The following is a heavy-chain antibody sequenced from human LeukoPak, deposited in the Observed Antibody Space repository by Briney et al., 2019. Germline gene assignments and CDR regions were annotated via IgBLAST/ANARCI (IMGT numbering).Heavy chain of an antibody. D-gene: IGHD2/OR15-2a*01. J-gene: IGHJ4*02. V-gene: IGHV3-66*02. CDR1: GFTVSSNS. CDR3: ASGVTNSYYFHY. Sequence: GGSLRLSCAASGFTVSSNSMTWVRQAPGKGLEWVSIIYAGGTTYYADSMKGRFTISRDNFKNTLYLQMSSLRAEDTAVYYCASGVTNSYYFHYWGQGTLVTVSS. CDR2: IYAGGTT.